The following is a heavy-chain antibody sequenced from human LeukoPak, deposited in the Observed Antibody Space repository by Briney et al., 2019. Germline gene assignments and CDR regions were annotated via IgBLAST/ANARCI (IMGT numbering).Heavy chain of an antibody. CDR1: GGSFSGYY. D-gene: IGHD3-22*01. V-gene: IGHV4-34*01. CDR3: ARLLRPRGRRTLGYYFDY. CDR2: INHSGSS. J-gene: IGHJ4*02. Sequence: SETLSLTCAVYGGSFSGYYWSWIRQPPGKGLEWIGEINHSGSSNYNPSLKSRVTISVDASKNQFSLKLSSVTAADTAVYYCARLLRPRGRRTLGYYFDYWGQGTLVTVSS.